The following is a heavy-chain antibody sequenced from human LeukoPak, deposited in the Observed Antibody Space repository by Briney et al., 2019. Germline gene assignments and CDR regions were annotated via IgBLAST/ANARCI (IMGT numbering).Heavy chain of an antibody. D-gene: IGHD5-24*01. CDR3: ARTEMATSPRGYFDF. J-gene: IGHJ4*02. CDR2: MYYSGHG. Sequence: PSATLSLSCTVSGGSFTNYYWSWIRQPPGKGLEWLGFMYYSGHGTYNPSLKSRLTISVDTSKRQFSLTLTSVTAADTAVYYCARTEMATSPRGYFDFWGQGTLVTVSS. CDR1: GGSFTNYY. V-gene: IGHV4-59*01.